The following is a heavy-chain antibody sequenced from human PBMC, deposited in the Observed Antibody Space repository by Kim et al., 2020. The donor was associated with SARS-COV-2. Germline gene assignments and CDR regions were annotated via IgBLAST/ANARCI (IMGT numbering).Heavy chain of an antibody. CDR3: ARAGGGGHFDY. D-gene: IGHD3-10*01. Sequence: NANYADSVNGRSTISRENSKTTLYLQMNGLRAGETVVYHCARAGGGGHFDYWGQGTPVTVSS. J-gene: IGHJ4*02. V-gene: IGHV3-30*03.